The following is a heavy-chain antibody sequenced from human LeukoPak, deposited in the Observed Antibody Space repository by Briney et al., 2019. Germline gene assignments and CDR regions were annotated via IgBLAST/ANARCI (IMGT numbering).Heavy chain of an antibody. J-gene: IGHJ4*02. CDR2: ISGSGGTT. D-gene: IGHD3-9*01. Sequence: QAGGSLRLSCAASGFTFSSYGMSWVRQAPGKGLEWVSAISGSGGTTYYADSVKGRFSISRDNSKNTLYLQMNSLRAEDTAVYYCATRGDILTGYPYYLDYWGQGTLVTVSS. CDR3: ATRGDILTGYPYYLDY. V-gene: IGHV3-23*01. CDR1: GFTFSSYG.